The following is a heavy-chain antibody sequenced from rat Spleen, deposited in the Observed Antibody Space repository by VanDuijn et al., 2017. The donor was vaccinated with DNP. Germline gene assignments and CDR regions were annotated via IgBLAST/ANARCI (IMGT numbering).Heavy chain of an antibody. Sequence: EVQLVGSGGGLVQPGRSLKLSCAASGFTFSNYYMAWVRQAPEKGLEWVATISTSGGSTYYRDSVKGRFTISRDNAKSTLYLQMNSLRSEDTATYYCTTSNYFDYWGQGVMVTVSS. CDR3: TTSNYFDY. V-gene: IGHV5-27*01. CDR2: ISTSGGST. CDR1: GFTFSNYY. J-gene: IGHJ2*01.